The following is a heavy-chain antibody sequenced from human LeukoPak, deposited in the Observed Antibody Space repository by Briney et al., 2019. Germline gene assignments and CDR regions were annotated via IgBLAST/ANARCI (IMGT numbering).Heavy chain of an antibody. D-gene: IGHD2-15*01. V-gene: IGHV4-4*09. CDR3: ARLRAGGGSYYYYYMDV. CDR1: GGSISSYY. Sequence: SETLSLTCTVSGGSISSYYWSWIRQPPGKGLAWIGYIYTSGSTNYNPSLKSRVTISVDTSKNQFSLKLSSVTAADTAVYYCARLRAGGGSYYYYYMDVWGKGTTVTVSS. CDR2: IYTSGST. J-gene: IGHJ6*03.